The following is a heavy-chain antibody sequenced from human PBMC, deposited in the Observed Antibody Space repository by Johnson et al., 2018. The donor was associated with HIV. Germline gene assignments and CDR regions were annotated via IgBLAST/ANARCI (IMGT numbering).Heavy chain of an antibody. Sequence: VQLVESGGGLIQPGGSLRLSCAASGFTVSSNYMSWVRQAPGKGLEWVSVIYSGGSTYYADSVKGRFTIPRDNSKNTLYLQMNSLRAEDTAVYYCLFGGYSYGLAFDIWGQGTMVTVSS. CDR3: LFGGYSYGLAFDI. CDR2: IYSGGST. V-gene: IGHV3-53*01. CDR1: GFTVSSNY. J-gene: IGHJ3*02. D-gene: IGHD5-18*01.